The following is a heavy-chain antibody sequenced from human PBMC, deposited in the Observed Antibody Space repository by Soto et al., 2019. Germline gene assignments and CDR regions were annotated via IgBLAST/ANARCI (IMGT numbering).Heavy chain of an antibody. Sequence: EVQMLESGGGLVQPGGSLRLSCVVSGLTFSNYGMSWVRQAPGKGLEWVSLITSNSDSTYYADSVAGRFATSRDNSKNTLYLQMNSLRDEDTAIYYCARDRGSGYLPSYNWFDPWGQGTLVTVSS. J-gene: IGHJ5*02. CDR2: ITSNSDST. V-gene: IGHV3-23*01. D-gene: IGHD3-22*01. CDR3: ARDRGSGYLPSYNWFDP. CDR1: GLTFSNYG.